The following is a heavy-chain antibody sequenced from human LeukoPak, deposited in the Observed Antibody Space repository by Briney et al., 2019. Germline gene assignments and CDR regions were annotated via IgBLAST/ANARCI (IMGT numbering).Heavy chain of an antibody. CDR1: GSTFSSHW. CDR2: IREDGSLQ. V-gene: IGHV3-7*03. D-gene: IGHD3-3*01. CDR3: TRVSGAYDVSDY. J-gene: IGHJ4*02. Sequence: GGSLRLSCAASGSTFSSHWMSWVRQAPGKGLEWVANIREDGSLQYYVDSVEGRFTISRDNARKSVFLQMNTLRVDDTAVYYCTRVSGAYDVSDYWGQGALVTVSS.